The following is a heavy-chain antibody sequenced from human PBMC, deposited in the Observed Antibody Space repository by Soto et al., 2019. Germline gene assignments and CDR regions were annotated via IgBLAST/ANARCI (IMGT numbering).Heavy chain of an antibody. CDR2: ISGSGGST. Sequence: EVQLLESGGGLVQPGGSLRLSCAASEFSFSSYAMSWVRQAPRKGLEWVSAISGSGGSTYYADSVKGRFTISRDNSKNTLYLQMNSLRAEDTAVYYSAKSGVHDYGDYDWYFDLWGRGTLVTVSS. CDR1: EFSFSSYA. J-gene: IGHJ2*01. V-gene: IGHV3-23*01. D-gene: IGHD4-17*01. CDR3: AKSGVHDYGDYDWYFDL.